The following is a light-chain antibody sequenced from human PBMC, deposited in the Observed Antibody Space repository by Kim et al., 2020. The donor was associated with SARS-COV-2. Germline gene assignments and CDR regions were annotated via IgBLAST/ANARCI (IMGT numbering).Light chain of an antibody. V-gene: IGLV3-9*01. CDR3: QVWDSSLVV. CDR2: RDS. Sequence: ALGKTARITFGENNIGSKNVHWYQQKPGQAPVLVIYRDSNRPSGIPERFSGSNSGNTATLTISRAQAGDEADYYCQVWDSSLVVFGGGTQLTVL. J-gene: IGLJ2*01. CDR1: NIGSKN.